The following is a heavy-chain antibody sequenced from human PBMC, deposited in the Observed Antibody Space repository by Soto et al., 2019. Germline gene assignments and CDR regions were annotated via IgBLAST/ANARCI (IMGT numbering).Heavy chain of an antibody. V-gene: IGHV3-74*01. CDR3: ARDPFTWYFDL. Sequence: EVQLVESGRGLVQPGGSLRLSCAASGFTFSGYWVHWVRQAPGKGLVWVSRINSDGSSTSYADSVKGRFTISRDNAKNTLYLQMDSLRAEDTAVYYCARDPFTWYFDLWGRGTLVTVSS. CDR2: INSDGSST. J-gene: IGHJ2*01. CDR1: GFTFSGYW.